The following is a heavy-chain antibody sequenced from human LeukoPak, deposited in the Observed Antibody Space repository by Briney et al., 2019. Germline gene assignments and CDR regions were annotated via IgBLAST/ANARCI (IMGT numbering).Heavy chain of an antibody. CDR1: GFTFSSYE. Sequence: GGSLRLSCVATGFTFSSYEMNWVRQAPGKGPEWVSHISSSGNTLRYADFVRGRFTISRDNAKNSLYLQMNSLRAEDTAVYYCAREGSWGGSGSYYYYYMDVWGKGTTVTVSS. J-gene: IGHJ6*03. D-gene: IGHD3-10*01. CDR2: ISSSGNTL. CDR3: AREGSWGGSGSYYYYYMDV. V-gene: IGHV3-48*03.